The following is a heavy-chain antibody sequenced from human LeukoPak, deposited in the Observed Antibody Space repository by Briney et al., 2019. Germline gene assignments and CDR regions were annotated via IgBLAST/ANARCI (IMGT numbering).Heavy chain of an antibody. J-gene: IGHJ4*02. CDR1: GFTFSSNA. D-gene: IGHD2-15*01. CDR2: ISYDGTNK. CDR3: ARDSVRNCSGGTCYTGGFDY. Sequence: GGSLRLSCVASGFTFSSNAMHWVRQAPGKGLEWVAVISYDGTNKYYADSVKGRFTISRDNSKNTLYLQMSGLRPEDTAVYYCARDSVRNCSGGTCYTGGFDYWGQGTLVTVSS. V-gene: IGHV3-30*15.